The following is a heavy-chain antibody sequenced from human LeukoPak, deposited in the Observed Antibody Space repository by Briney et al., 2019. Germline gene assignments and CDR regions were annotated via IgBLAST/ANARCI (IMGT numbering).Heavy chain of an antibody. CDR1: GAYISSYY. CDR3: ASLTTRYYFMDV. J-gene: IGHJ6*03. CDR2: IHYGGTT. D-gene: IGHD4-11*01. V-gene: IGHV4-59*01. Sequence: SETLSLTCTVSGAYISSYYWTWIRQSPGKGLEWIGYIHYGGTTNYSPSPKSRVIVSVDTAKNQFSLKMSSVTAADTAVYYCASLTTRYYFMDVWGKGATVTVSS.